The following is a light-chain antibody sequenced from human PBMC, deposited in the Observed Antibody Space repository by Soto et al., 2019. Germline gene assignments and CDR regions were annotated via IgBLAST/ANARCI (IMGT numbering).Light chain of an antibody. CDR2: EAS. CDR1: QSISGW. CDR3: QQYYSDWT. V-gene: IGKV1-5*01. Sequence: DIQMTQSPSTLSASVGDRVTITRRASQSISGWLAWYQPKPGTAPKLLIYEASNLESGVPSRLSGSGSGTEFTLTIRSLQPDDAATYYCQQYYSDWTFGQGTKVDIK. J-gene: IGKJ1*01.